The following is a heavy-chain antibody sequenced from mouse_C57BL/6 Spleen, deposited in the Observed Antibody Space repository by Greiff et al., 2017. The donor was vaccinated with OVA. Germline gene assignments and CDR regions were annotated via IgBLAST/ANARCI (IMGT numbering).Heavy chain of an antibody. CDR2: IDPENGDT. CDR3: TTGGDYPYYFDY. Sequence: VQLQQSGAELVRPGASVKLSCTASGFNIKDDYMHWVKQRPEQGLEWIGWIDPENGDTEYAAKFQGKAPITADPSSTTADLQLSSLTSEDTAVYYCTTGGDYPYYFDYWGQGTTLTVSS. J-gene: IGHJ2*01. D-gene: IGHD2-4*01. V-gene: IGHV14-4*01. CDR1: GFNIKDDY.